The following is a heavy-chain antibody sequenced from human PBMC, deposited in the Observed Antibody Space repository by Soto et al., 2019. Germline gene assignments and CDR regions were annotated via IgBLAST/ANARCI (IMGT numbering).Heavy chain of an antibody. CDR3: ATKGTPPPYGDLPSAFDI. D-gene: IGHD4-17*01. V-gene: IGHV3-33*01. CDR2: IWYDGSNK. CDR1: GFTFSSYG. J-gene: IGHJ3*02. Sequence: QVQLVESGGGVVQPGRSLRLSCAASGFTFSSYGMHWVRQAPGKGLEWVAVIWYDGSNKYYADSVKGRFTISRDNSKNTLDLPKNRPRAGDTAVYYCATKGTPPPYGDLPSAFDIWGQGTMVTVSS.